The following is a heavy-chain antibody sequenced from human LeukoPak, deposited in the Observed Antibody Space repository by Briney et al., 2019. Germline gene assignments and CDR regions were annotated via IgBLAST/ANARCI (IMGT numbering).Heavy chain of an antibody. D-gene: IGHD3-10*01. J-gene: IGHJ4*02. V-gene: IGHV1-69*01. CDR3: ARDPALLGESLDY. CDR2: IIPIFGTA. Sequence: ASVKDSCKASGGTFSSYAISWVRQAPGQGLEWMGGIIPIFGTANYAQKFQGRVTITADESTSTACMELSSLRSEDTAVYYCARDPALLGESLDYWGQGTLVTVSS. CDR1: GGTFSSYA.